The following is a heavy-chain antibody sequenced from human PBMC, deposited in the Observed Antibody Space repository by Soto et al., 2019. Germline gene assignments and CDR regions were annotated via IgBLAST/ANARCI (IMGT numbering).Heavy chain of an antibody. J-gene: IGHJ4*02. CDR2: IDEVGKEQ. D-gene: IGHD5-18*01. CDR1: GFSFSNSW. CDR3: ARERGYNCYDY. V-gene: IGHV3-7*05. Sequence: EVQLVESGGDLVQPGGSLRLSCSASGFSFSNSWMTWVRQAPGKGLEWVANIDEVGKEQNIVDSVKGRFTIFRDNAKSSLYLQMNSLRVDDTAMYYCARERGYNCYDYWGQGTVVTVSS.